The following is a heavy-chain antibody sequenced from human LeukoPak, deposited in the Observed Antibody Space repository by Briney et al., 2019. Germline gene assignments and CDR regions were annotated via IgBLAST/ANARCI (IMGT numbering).Heavy chain of an antibody. D-gene: IGHD3-3*01. CDR2: INAGNGNI. CDR1: GYTFTSYA. J-gene: IGHJ6*03. Sequence: GASVKVSCKASGYTFTSYAMHWVRQAPGQRLEWMGWINAGNGNIKYSQKFQGRVTITRDTSASTAYMELSRLRSDDTAVYYCARAPGGFWSGYYTDYYYYYMDVWGKGTTVTVSS. V-gene: IGHV1-3*01. CDR3: ARAPGGFWSGYYTDYYYYYMDV.